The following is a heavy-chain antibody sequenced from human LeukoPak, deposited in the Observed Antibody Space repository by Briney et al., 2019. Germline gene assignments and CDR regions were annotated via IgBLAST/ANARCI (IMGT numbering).Heavy chain of an antibody. V-gene: IGHV2-5*01. J-gene: IGHJ4*02. CDR3: AHLPAAYYADY. CDR2: IYWNDDK. D-gene: IGHD2-2*01. CDR1: GFSLSTRGVG. Sequence: KSGPTLVKPTQTLTLTCTISGFSLSTRGVGVGWIRQPPGKALEWLALIYWNDDKRYSSSLKSRLTITKDTSKNQVVLTMTNMDPVDTATYYCAHLPAAYYADYWGQGTLVTVSS.